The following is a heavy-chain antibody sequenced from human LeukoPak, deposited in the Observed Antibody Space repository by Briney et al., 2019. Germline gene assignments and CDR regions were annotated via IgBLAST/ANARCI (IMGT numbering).Heavy chain of an antibody. CDR3: AKVRGYYSDDAFDI. J-gene: IGHJ3*02. CDR1: GFTFSSYG. V-gene: IGHV3-23*01. CDR2: ISGGGGST. Sequence: GGSLRLSCAASGFTFSSYGMSWVRQAPGKGLEWVSTISGGGGSTYYADSVKGRFTISRDNSKNTLYLQMNSLRAEDTAVYYCAKVRGYYSDDAFDIWGQGTMVTVSS. D-gene: IGHD3-22*01.